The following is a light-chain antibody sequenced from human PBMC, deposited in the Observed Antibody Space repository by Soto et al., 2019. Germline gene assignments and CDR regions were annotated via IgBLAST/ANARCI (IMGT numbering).Light chain of an antibody. CDR3: SADGGSNTAV. Sequence: QSALTQPPSASGSPGQSVTISCTGSSSDVGGYNYVSWYQQHPGKAPKLMIYEVSKRPSGVPDRLSGSKSGNTASLTVSGLQAEDEADCNCSADGGSNTAVFGGGTKPTV. J-gene: IGLJ2*01. V-gene: IGLV2-8*01. CDR1: SSDVGGYNY. CDR2: EVS.